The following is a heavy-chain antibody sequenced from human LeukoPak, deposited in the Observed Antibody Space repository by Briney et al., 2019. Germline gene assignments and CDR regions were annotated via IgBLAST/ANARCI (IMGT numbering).Heavy chain of an antibody. CDR1: GYSISSGYY. CDR2: IYHSGLI. V-gene: IGHV4-38-2*02. D-gene: IGHD6-13*01. Sequence: SETLSLTCTVSGYSISSGYYWGWIRQPPGKGLEWIANIYHSGLIYYNPSLKSRITISMDTSKNQFSLKLSSVTAADTVVYYCARDHSSSSEDYWGQGTLVTVSS. CDR3: ARDHSSSSEDY. J-gene: IGHJ4*02.